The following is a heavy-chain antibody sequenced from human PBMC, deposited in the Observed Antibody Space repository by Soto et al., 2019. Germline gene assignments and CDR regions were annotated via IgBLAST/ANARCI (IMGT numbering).Heavy chain of an antibody. CDR2: INPSGGST. V-gene: IGHV1-46*01. D-gene: IGHD1-1*01. CDR3: ASPCGLEPPYDAFDI. J-gene: IGHJ3*02. Sequence: ASVKVSCKASGYTFTSYYMHWVRQAPGQGLEWMGIINPSGGSTSYAQKFQGRVTMTRDTSTSTVYMELSSLRSEDTAVYYCASPCGLEPPYDAFDIWGQGTMVTVSS. CDR1: GYTFTSYY.